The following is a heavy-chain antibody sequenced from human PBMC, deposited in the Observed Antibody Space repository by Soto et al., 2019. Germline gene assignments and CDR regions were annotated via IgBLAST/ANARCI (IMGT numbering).Heavy chain of an antibody. Sequence: SETLSLTSTVSGGSVTNSSYYCGLIRQSLGKGLEWIGYIYYSGSTYYNSSLKGRLTISVDTSKNQLSLQRSSVTAADTAVYYCARHFDDSSGYYGGLGYWRQGTLVTVSS. CDR1: GGSVTNSSYY. J-gene: IGHJ4*02. D-gene: IGHD3-22*01. V-gene: IGHV4-30-4*08. CDR3: ARHFDDSSGYYGGLGY. CDR2: IYYSGST.